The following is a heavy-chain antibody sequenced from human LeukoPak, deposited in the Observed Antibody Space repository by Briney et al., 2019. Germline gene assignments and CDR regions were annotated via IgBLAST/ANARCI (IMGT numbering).Heavy chain of an antibody. V-gene: IGHV3-64*01. CDR2: ISSNGGST. J-gene: IGHJ3*02. CDR3: ASRLRFLEWLSYDAFDI. Sequence: GGSLRLSCAASGFTFSSYAMHWVRQAPGKGLEYVSAISSNGGSTYYANSVKGRFTISGDNSKNTLYLQMGSLRAEDMAVYYCASRLRFLEWLSYDAFDIWGQGTMVTVSS. CDR1: GFTFSSYA. D-gene: IGHD3-3*01.